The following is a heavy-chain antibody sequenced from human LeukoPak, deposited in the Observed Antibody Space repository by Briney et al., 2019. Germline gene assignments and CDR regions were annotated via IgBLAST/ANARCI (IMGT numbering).Heavy chain of an antibody. V-gene: IGHV1-18*04. J-gene: IGHJ4*02. CDR1: GYTFTDYY. D-gene: IGHD3-10*01. CDR3: ARVGFTIVRGAHDY. Sequence: ASVKVSCKASGYTFTDYYIHWVRQAPGQGLEWMGWISGYNGNTKYAQKFQGRVTMTTETSTSTAYMELRSLRSDDTALYYCARVGFTIVRGAHDYWGQGTLITVSS. CDR2: ISGYNGNT.